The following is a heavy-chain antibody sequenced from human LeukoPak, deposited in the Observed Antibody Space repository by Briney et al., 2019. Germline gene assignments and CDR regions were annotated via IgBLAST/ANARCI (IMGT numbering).Heavy chain of an antibody. Sequence: GGSLRLSCVGSGFTFNNAWMNWVRQAPGKGLEWVSVIYSGGSTYYADSVKGRFTISRDNSKNTLYLQMNSLRAEDTAVYYCVRATSNYWGQGTLVTVSS. CDR1: GFTFNNAW. V-gene: IGHV3-53*01. CDR2: IYSGGST. CDR3: VRATSNY. D-gene: IGHD1-26*01. J-gene: IGHJ4*02.